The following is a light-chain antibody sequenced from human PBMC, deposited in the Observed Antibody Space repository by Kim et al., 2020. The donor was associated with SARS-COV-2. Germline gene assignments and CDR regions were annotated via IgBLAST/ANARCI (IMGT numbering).Light chain of an antibody. CDR2: DAS. Sequence: VSPGERATLSCRASQSVSGKLAWYQQKPGQAPRLLIYDASTRATDIPARFSGSGSGTEFTLTISSLQSEDFAVYYCQQYDNWPLTFGQGTKVDIK. J-gene: IGKJ1*01. V-gene: IGKV3-15*01. CDR1: QSVSGK. CDR3: QQYDNWPLT.